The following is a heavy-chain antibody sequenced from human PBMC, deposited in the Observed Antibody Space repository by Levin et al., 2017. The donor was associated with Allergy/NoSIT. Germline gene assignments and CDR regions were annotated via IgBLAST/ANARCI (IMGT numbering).Heavy chain of an antibody. J-gene: IGHJ4*02. D-gene: IGHD3-10*01. Sequence: TGGSLRLSCAASGFSLSTYAMYWVRQAPGKGLEWVAVMSYEGSNKYYAQAVKGRFTISKDNSRNTLYLQMNSLRSGDTGVYYCARDLGSGSDHWGQGTLVSVSS. V-gene: IGHV3-30-3*01. CDR1: GFSLSTYA. CDR2: MSYEGSNK. CDR3: ARDLGSGSDH.